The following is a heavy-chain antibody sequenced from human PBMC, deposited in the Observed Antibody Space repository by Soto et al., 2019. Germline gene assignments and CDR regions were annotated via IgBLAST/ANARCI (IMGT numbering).Heavy chain of an antibody. J-gene: IGHJ4*02. D-gene: IGHD4-4*01. CDR1: GGSISSGGYS. V-gene: IGHV4-30-2*01. CDR3: ARGMTTVTTYDY. Sequence: SETLSLTCAVSGGSISSGGYSWSWIRQPPGKGLEWIGYIYHSGSTYYNPSLKGRVTISVDRSKNQFSLNLSSVSAADTAVYYCARGMTTVTTYDYWGQGTLVTVSS. CDR2: IYHSGST.